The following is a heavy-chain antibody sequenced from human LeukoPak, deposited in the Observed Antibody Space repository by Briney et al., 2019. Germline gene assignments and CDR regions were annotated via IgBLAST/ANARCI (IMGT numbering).Heavy chain of an antibody. CDR2: INPSGST. J-gene: IGHJ6*03. CDR1: GGSFSDYY. D-gene: IGHD3-22*01. CDR3: ARGRHDITMIVVVMTSVSYYLDV. V-gene: IGHV4-34*01. Sequence: SETLSLTCAVSGGSFSDYYWGWIRQPPGKGLEWIGDINPSGSTYYNPSLKSRLTISVDTSKNQFSLKLRSVTAADTAVYYCARGRHDITMIVVVMTSVSYYLDVWGKGTTVTVS.